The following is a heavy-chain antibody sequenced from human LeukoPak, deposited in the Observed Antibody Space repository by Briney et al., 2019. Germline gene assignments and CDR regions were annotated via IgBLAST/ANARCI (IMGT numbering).Heavy chain of an antibody. J-gene: IGHJ3*02. CDR3: ARTKDIVVVPAAGDAFDI. Sequence: PGGSLRLSCAASGFTFSDYYMSWIRQAPGKGLEWVSYISSSGSTIYYADSVKGRFTISRDNAKNSLYLQMNSLRAEDTAVYYCARTKDIVVVPAAGDAFDIWGQGTLVTVSS. CDR2: ISSSGSTI. CDR1: GFTFSDYY. V-gene: IGHV3-11*04. D-gene: IGHD2-2*01.